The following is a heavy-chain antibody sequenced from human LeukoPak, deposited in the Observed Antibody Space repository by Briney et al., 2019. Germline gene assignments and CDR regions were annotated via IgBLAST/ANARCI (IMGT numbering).Heavy chain of an antibody. CDR1: GFTFSSYG. D-gene: IGHD1-1*01. J-gene: IGHJ5*02. Sequence: GRSLRLSCAASGFTFSSYGMHWVRQAPGKGLEWVAVISYDGSNNFYADSVKGRFTISRDNSKNTLYLQMTSLRAEDTAVYYCAKGITVQFNWFDPWGQGTLVTVSS. V-gene: IGHV3-30*18. CDR2: ISYDGSNN. CDR3: AKGITVQFNWFDP.